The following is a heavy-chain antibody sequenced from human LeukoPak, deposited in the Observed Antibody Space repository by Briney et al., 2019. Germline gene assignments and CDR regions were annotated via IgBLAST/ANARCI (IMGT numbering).Heavy chain of an antibody. CDR2: ISNDSRYI. J-gene: IGHJ5*02. CDR1: GFTFSTYN. D-gene: IGHD2-8*02. CDR3: ASLSGVWDTGDKKWFDP. V-gene: IGHV3-21*01. Sequence: GGSVRLSCAASGFTFSTYNMNWVRQVPGKGLEWVASISNDSRYIYYSDPVKGRFTISRDNAENTVYLQTNSLRVEDTAMYYCASLSGVWDTGDKKWFDPWGQGTLVTVSS.